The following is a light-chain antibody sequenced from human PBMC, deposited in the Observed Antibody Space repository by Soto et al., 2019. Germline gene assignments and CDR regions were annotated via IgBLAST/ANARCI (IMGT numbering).Light chain of an antibody. CDR3: LQYGSSPRT. V-gene: IGKV3-20*01. CDR2: GAS. J-gene: IGKJ1*01. Sequence: EIVMTQSPATLSLSPGQGAALSCRASQPISRNLAWYQQKPGQAPRLLIYGASTRATDIPGRFSGSGSGTDFTLTISGLEPDDLAVYYCLQYGSSPRTFGRGTKVDIK. CDR1: QPISRN.